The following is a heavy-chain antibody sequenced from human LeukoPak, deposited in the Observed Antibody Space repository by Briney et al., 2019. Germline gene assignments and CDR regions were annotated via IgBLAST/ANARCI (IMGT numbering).Heavy chain of an antibody. J-gene: IGHJ4*02. CDR3: ATGAMWFGY. CDR1: SSSSYY. D-gene: IGHD3-10*01. CDR2: IYLDGSRA. V-gene: IGHV3-7*01. Sequence: SSSSYYWGWIRQPPGKGLEWVANIYLDGSRAYYVDSVKGRFTISRDNAKNSLFLQMNSLSAEDTAVYYCATGAMWFGYWGQGTLVTVSS.